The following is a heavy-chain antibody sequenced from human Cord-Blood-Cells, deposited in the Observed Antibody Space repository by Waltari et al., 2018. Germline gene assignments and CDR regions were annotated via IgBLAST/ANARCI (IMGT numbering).Heavy chain of an antibody. CDR2: INPSSGGT. CDR3: ARDLDIAVAATDY. CDR1: GYTFTGYY. Sequence: QVQLVQSGAEVKKPGASVKVSCKASGYTFTGYYMHWVRQAPGQGLEWMGWINPSSGGTNYAQKFQGRVTMTRDTSISTAYMELSRLRSDDTAVYYCARDLDIAVAATDYWGQGTLVTVSS. V-gene: IGHV1-2*02. D-gene: IGHD6-19*01. J-gene: IGHJ4*02.